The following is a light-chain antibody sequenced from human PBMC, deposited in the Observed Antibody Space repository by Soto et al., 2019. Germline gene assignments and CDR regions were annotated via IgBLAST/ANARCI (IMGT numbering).Light chain of an antibody. CDR3: HQAHTFPHT. CDR2: GVS. V-gene: IGKV1D-12*01. J-gene: IGKJ3*01. CDR1: QDLDQW. Sequence: IQMPQSPSSVSASVGDTVTITCRANQDLDQWLAWYQQKPGKAPKLLIYGVSSLERGVPSRFSGSRSGTDFTLTISSLQPEDVATYYCHQAHTFPHTFGPGTRV.